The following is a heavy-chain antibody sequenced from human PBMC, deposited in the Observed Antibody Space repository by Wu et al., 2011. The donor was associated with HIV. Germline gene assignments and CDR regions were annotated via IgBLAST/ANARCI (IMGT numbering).Heavy chain of an antibody. D-gene: IGHD2-2*02. CDR2: INPNSGGT. V-gene: IGHV1-2*02. CDR3: ARVIGHTDKFDY. Sequence: QVQLVQSGAEVKKPGASVKVSCKASGYTFTGYYIHWVRQAPGQGLEWMGWINPNSGGTNYEQKFQDRVTMTTDTSITTAYMELRGLISDDAAVYYCARVIGHTDKFDYWGQGTLVTVSS. CDR1: GYTFTGYY. J-gene: IGHJ4*02.